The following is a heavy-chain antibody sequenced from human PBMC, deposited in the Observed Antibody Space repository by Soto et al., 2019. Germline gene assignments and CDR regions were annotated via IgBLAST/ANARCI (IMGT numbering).Heavy chain of an antibody. CDR1: GFSFSDFA. J-gene: IGHJ5*02. D-gene: IGHD2-21*01. V-gene: IGHV3-73*01. CDR3: TRLKDFCGDGCCDYDP. CDR2: IKTQGNNYAT. Sequence: GSLRLSCAASGFSFSDFALHWVRQASGKGLEWVGRIKTQGNNYATAYDASVKGRFIISRNDSKKTAYLQMNSLETGDTAVYFCTRLKDFCGDGCCDYDPWGQGTLVTVSS.